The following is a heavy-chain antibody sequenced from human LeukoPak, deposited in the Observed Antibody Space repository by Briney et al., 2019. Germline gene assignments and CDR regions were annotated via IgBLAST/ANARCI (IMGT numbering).Heavy chain of an antibody. CDR3: ARDLTRSSGAFDY. V-gene: IGHV3-33*08. CDR1: GGSFSGYY. J-gene: IGHJ4*02. D-gene: IGHD2-15*01. CDR2: IQYDGTNK. Sequence: LSLTCAVYGGSFSGYYWSWVRQAPGKGLEWVAFIQYDGTNKYYADSVKGRFTISRDNSKNTLYLQMNSLRAEDTAVYYCARDLTRSSGAFDYWGQGTLVTVSS.